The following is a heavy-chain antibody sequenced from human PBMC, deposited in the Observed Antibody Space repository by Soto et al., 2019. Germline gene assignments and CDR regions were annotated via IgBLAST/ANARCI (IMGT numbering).Heavy chain of an antibody. D-gene: IGHD6-13*01. V-gene: IGHV3-7*05. Sequence: PGGSLRLSCEASGFTFISYWMTWVRQAPGKGLEWVANIKRDGSQRSYLDSVRGRFTVSRDNAKNSMYLQMDSLRAEDTALYYCARDVSPGSSSLYLDAFDIWGQGTMVTVSS. CDR1: GFTFISYW. J-gene: IGHJ3*02. CDR3: ARDVSPGSSSLYLDAFDI. CDR2: IKRDGSQR.